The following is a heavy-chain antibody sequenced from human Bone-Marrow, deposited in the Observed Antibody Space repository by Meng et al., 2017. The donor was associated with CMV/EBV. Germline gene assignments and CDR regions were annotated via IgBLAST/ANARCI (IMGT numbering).Heavy chain of an antibody. V-gene: IGHV1-8*02. CDR1: GYTFTGYY. CDR3: ARFASGSSTN. CDR2: MNPNSGNT. Sequence: QVQLVQSGAEVKKPGASVKVSCKASGYTFTGYYIHWVRQAPGQGLEWMGWMNPNSGNTGYLQKFQDRVTMTRNTSISTAYMELSSLTSEDTAIYYCARFASGSSTNWGQGTLVTVSS. D-gene: IGHD3-10*01. J-gene: IGHJ4*02.